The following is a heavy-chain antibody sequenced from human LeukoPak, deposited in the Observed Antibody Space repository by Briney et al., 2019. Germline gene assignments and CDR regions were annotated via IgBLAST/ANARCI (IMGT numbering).Heavy chain of an antibody. CDR3: ARGADTGYSSDS. CDR2: IKSKTDGGTT. J-gene: IGHJ5*02. V-gene: IGHV3-15*05. D-gene: IGHD6-19*01. Sequence: GSLRLSCAASGFTFTNAWMSWVRQAPGKGLEWVGRIKSKTDGGTTDYAAPVKGRFTISRDDSKNTLYLQMNSLRAEDTAVYCCARGADTGYSSDSWGQGTLVTVSS. CDR1: GFTFTNAW.